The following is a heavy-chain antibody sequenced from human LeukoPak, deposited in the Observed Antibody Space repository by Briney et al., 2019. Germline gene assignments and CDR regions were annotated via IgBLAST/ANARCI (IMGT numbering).Heavy chain of an antibody. J-gene: IGHJ5*02. Sequence: GGSLRLSCAASGFTLSSYDMHWVRQATGKGLEWVSGIDIPGNTYYPDSVKGRFTMSRESAKNSLHLQMNSLRAGDTAVYYCARAVAGTHWFDPWGQGTLVTVSS. CDR2: IDIPGNT. CDR3: ARAVAGTHWFDP. D-gene: IGHD6-19*01. V-gene: IGHV3-13*01. CDR1: GFTLSSYD.